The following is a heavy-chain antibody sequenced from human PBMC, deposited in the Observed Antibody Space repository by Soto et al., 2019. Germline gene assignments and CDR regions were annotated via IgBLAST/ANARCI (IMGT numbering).Heavy chain of an antibody. D-gene: IGHD5-12*01. J-gene: IGHJ4*02. Sequence: SETLSVTCAVYGGSFIGYYWSWIRQPPGKGLEWIGEINHSGSTNYNPSLKSRVTISVDTSKNQFSLKLSSVTAADTAVYYCARGSRWLRFGLDYWGQGTPVTVSS. V-gene: IGHV4-34*01. CDR2: INHSGST. CDR3: ARGSRWLRFGLDY. CDR1: GGSFIGYY.